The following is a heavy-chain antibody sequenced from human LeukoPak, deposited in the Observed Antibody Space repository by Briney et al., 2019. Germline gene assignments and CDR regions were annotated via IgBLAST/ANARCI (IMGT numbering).Heavy chain of an antibody. CDR3: ARGGAYGDYLSYFDY. D-gene: IGHD4-17*01. V-gene: IGHV5-51*01. CDR2: IYPGDSDT. J-gene: IGHJ4*02. Sequence: GESLKISCKGSGYSFTSYWIGWVRQMPGKGLEWMGIIYPGDSDTRYSPSFQGQVTISADKSISTAYLQWSSLKASDTAMYYCARGGAYGDYLSYFDYWGQGTLVTVSS. CDR1: GYSFTSYW.